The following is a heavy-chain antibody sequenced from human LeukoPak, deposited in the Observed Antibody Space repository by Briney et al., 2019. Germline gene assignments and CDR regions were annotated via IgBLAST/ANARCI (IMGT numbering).Heavy chain of an antibody. CDR2: IYYSGNT. CDR3: ARLDWGSRGSGSFDI. Sequence: GSLRLSCAASGFTVSSNYMSWVRQPPGKGLEWVGSIYYSGNTYYDASLKSRVAMSVATSKNQFSLKVRSVTAADTAVYFCARLDWGSRGSGSFDIWGQGTLVIVSS. D-gene: IGHD7-27*01. CDR1: GFTVSSNY. V-gene: IGHV4-39*01. J-gene: IGHJ4*02.